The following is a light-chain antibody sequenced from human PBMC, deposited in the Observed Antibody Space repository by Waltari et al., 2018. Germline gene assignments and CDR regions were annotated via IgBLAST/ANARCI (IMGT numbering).Light chain of an antibody. CDR1: QNIGRY. CDR2: EAS. Sequence: EIMLTQSPATLSLSPGERATLSCRASQNIGRYLVWYQQKPGQAPRLLIYEASRRATGIPDRFSGSGSGTDFSLTISRLEPEDFAVYYCQNHERLPATFGQGTKVEIK. CDR3: QNHERLPAT. J-gene: IGKJ1*01. V-gene: IGKV3D-20*02.